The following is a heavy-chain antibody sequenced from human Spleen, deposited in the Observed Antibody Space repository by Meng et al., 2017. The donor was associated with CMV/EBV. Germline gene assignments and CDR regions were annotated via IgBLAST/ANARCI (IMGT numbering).Heavy chain of an antibody. Sequence: GGSLRLSCAASGFSFSSYAMTWVRQAPGKGLEWVSTISGRGESTYYADSVKGRFTISRDNAKNSLYLQMNSLRAEDTAVYYCARRKGAIPNSFDWGGEELLDYWGQGTPVTVSS. CDR1: GFSFSSYA. J-gene: IGHJ4*02. CDR3: ARRKGAIPNSFDWGGEELLDY. D-gene: IGHD1-26*01. CDR2: ISGRGEST. V-gene: IGHV3-23*01.